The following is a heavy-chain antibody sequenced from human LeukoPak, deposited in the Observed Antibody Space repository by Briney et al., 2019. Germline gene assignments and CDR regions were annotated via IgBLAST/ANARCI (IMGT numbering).Heavy chain of an antibody. J-gene: IGHJ2*01. CDR1: GGPIRSSY. Sequence: SETLSLTCTVSGGPIRSSYWSWIRQPPGKGLEWIGYIYYTGTTTYNPSLKSRVTISVDTSKNQFSLNLSSVTAADTAVYYCARRGGLNRGYWYFDLWGRRTMVTVSS. CDR2: IYYTGTT. V-gene: IGHV4-59*01. D-gene: IGHD3-16*01. CDR3: ARRGGLNRGYWYFDL.